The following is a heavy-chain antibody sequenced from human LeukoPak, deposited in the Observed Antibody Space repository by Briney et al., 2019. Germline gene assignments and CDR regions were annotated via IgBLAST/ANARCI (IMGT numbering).Heavy chain of an antibody. V-gene: IGHV3-48*04. CDR3: ATVGAATGFDY. Sequence: GGSLRLSCAASGFTFSSYSMNWVRQAPGKGLEWVSYISSSSSTIYYADSVKGRFTISRDNAKNSLYLQMNGLRAEDTAVYYCATVGAATGFDYWGQGTLVTVSS. CDR2: ISSSSSTI. CDR1: GFTFSSYS. J-gene: IGHJ4*02. D-gene: IGHD1-26*01.